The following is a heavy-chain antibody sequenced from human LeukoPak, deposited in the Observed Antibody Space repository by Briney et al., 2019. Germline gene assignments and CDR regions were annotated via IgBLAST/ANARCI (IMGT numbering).Heavy chain of an antibody. CDR1: GFTFSRYA. V-gene: IGHV3-30*04. Sequence: GGSLRLSCAGSGFTFSRYAMHWVRQSPGQGLESVATISYDGRTAHYVDSVKGRFTISRDNSKNTLYLQMNSLRAEDTAVYYCVYDFWSGQYYFDYWGQGTLATVPS. CDR3: VYDFWSGQYYFDY. CDR2: ISYDGRTA. D-gene: IGHD3-3*01. J-gene: IGHJ4*02.